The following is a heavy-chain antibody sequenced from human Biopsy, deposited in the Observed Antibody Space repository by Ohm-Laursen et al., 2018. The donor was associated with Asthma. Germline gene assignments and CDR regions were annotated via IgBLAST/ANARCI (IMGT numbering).Heavy chain of an antibody. J-gene: IGHJ6*02. V-gene: IGHV3-30*03. Sequence: SLRLSCAASGFTFDDFAMHWVRQAPGKVLEWVAVISYDGSTKYSADSVKGRFIVSRDISKNILSLQMNSLRPEDTAVYYCARDVVWFREVGGMDVGGQGTTVTVSS. CDR1: GFTFDDFA. CDR3: ARDVVWFREVGGMDV. D-gene: IGHD3-10*01. CDR2: ISYDGSTK.